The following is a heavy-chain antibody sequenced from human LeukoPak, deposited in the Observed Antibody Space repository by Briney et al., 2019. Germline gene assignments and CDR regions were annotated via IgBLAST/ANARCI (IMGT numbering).Heavy chain of an antibody. D-gene: IGHD3-10*01. CDR1: GYSISSGYY. V-gene: IGHV4-38-2*02. CDR2: IYHSGST. CDR3: ASVSTIIRGLD. Sequence: PSETLSLTCTVSGYSISSGYYWGWIRQSPGKGLEWIGSIYHSGSTYYNPSLKSRLTISVDTSKNQFSLKLSSMTAADTAVYYCASVSTIIRGLDWGQGTLVTVSS. J-gene: IGHJ4*02.